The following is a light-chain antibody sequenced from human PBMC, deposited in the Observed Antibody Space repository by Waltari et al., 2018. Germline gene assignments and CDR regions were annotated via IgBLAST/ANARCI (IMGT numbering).Light chain of an antibody. CDR1: QSVSGY. Sequence: EIVLTQSPATLSLSTGERATLSCRASQSVSGYLAWYQQKPGQAPRLLIYDAYKRAPGIPARFSGSESGTDFTLTINSLEPEDLAVYYCQQRSNWPLTFGGGTRVEIK. V-gene: IGKV3-11*01. J-gene: IGKJ4*01. CDR2: DAY. CDR3: QQRSNWPLT.